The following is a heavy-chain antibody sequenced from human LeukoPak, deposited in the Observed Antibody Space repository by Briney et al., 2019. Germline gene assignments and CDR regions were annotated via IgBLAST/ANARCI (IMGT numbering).Heavy chain of an antibody. D-gene: IGHD6-6*01. Sequence: PGGSLRLSCAASGFTFSSYAMSWVRQAPGKGLEWVSAISGSGGSTYYADSVKGRFTISRDNSKNTLYLQMNSLRAEDTAVYYCAEDKEQLENYFDYWGQGTLVTVSS. CDR2: ISGSGGST. J-gene: IGHJ4*02. V-gene: IGHV3-23*01. CDR1: GFTFSSYA. CDR3: AEDKEQLENYFDY.